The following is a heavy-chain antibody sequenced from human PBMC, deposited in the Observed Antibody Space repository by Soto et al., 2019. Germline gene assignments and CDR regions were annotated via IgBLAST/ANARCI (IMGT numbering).Heavy chain of an antibody. J-gene: IGHJ4*02. CDR2: IRSKIDGETV. CDR3: TTGAMRHVGVVH. Sequence: EVQLVESGGGLVKPGGSLRLSCAASGFAFNDAWMVWVRQSPRRGLEWVGRIRSKIDGETVDYAAAVQGRFTISREDSKKILYLQMNSLTSEDTAVYYCTTGAMRHVGVVHWGQGTLVTVSS. D-gene: IGHD2-2*01. CDR1: GFAFNDAW. V-gene: IGHV3-15*07.